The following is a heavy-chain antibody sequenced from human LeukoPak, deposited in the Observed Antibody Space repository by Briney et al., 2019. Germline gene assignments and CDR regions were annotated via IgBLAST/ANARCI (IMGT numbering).Heavy chain of an antibody. J-gene: IGHJ4*02. CDR1: GYTLTELS. V-gene: IGHV1-24*01. D-gene: IGHD3-22*01. Sequence: ASVKVSCKVSGYTLTELSMHWVRQAPGKGLEWMGGFDPEDGETIYAQKFQGRVTMTEDTSTDTAYMELSSLRSEDTAVYYCATSPFYYDSSAYLALFDYWGQGTLVTVSS. CDR2: FDPEDGET. CDR3: ATSPFYYDSSAYLALFDY.